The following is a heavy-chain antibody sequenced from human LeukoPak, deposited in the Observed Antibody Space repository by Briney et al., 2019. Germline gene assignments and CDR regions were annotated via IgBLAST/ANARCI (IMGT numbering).Heavy chain of an antibody. CDR3: ARNFPYYDILTGYTNWFDP. CDR1: GYTFTSYD. Sequence: ASVKVSCKASGYTFTSYDINWVRQATGQGLEWMGWMNPNSGNTGYAQKFQGRVTMTRDTSISTAYMELSRLRSDDTAVYYCARNFPYYDILTGYTNWFDPWGQGTLVTVSS. D-gene: IGHD3-9*01. J-gene: IGHJ5*02. CDR2: MNPNSGNT. V-gene: IGHV1-8*01.